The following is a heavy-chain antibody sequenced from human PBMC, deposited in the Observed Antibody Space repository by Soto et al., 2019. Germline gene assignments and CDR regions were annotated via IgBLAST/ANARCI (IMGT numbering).Heavy chain of an antibody. Sequence: EVQLVESGGGLIQPGGSLRLSCAASGFTVSSNYMSWVRQAPGKGLEWVSVIYSGGSTYYADSVKGRSTISVDNSKNTLHLQRDSQRVEDTDVYNWASDNVGNVGYGSGSLAYGMAVWGQGTTVTFSS. CDR2: IYSGGST. V-gene: IGHV3-53*01. CDR3: ASDNVGNVGYGSGSLAYGMAV. D-gene: IGHD3-10*01. J-gene: IGHJ6*02. CDR1: GFTVSSNY.